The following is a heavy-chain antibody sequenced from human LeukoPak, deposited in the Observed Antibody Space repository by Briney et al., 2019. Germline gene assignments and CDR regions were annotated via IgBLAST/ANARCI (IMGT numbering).Heavy chain of an antibody. D-gene: IGHD2-2*01. V-gene: IGHV6-1*01. J-gene: IGHJ5*02. Sequence: SQTLSLTCAISGDSVSSNSVTWNWIRQSPSRSHEWLGRTYYRSTWYNDYAVSVRGRITVNPDTSKNQFSLHLNSVTPEDTAVYYCARRLTQYDCFDPWGQGILVTVSS. CDR2: TYYRSTWYN. CDR1: GDSVSSNSVT. CDR3: ARRLTQYDCFDP.